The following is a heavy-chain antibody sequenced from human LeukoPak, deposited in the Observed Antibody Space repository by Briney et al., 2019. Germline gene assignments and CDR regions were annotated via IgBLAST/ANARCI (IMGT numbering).Heavy chain of an antibody. J-gene: IGHJ4*02. Sequence: PGGSLRLSSAASGFTFSSYSMNWVRQAPGKGLEWVSYISSSSSTIYYADSVKGRFTISRDNAKNSLYLQMNSLRAEDTAVYYCARDDWGSHFDYWGQGTLVTVSS. CDR1: GFTFSSYS. D-gene: IGHD7-27*01. CDR3: ARDDWGSHFDY. CDR2: ISSSSSTI. V-gene: IGHV3-48*04.